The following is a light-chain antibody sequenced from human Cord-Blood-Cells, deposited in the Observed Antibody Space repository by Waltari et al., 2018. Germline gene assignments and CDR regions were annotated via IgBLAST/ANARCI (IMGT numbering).Light chain of an antibody. J-gene: IGLJ1*01. CDR3: GTWDSSLSAYV. CDR1: SSNIGNNY. CDR2: ENN. V-gene: IGLV1-51*02. Sequence: HSVLTQPPSVSAAPGQKVTLSCSGSSSNIGNNYVSWYQQLPGTAPKLLIYENNKRPSGIPDRFSGSKSGTSATLGITGLQTGDEADYYCGTWDSSLSAYVFGTGTKVTVL.